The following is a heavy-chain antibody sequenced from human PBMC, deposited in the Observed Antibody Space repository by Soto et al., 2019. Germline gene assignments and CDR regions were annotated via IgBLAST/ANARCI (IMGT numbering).Heavy chain of an antibody. D-gene: IGHD3-22*01. CDR3: ARGGYYDSSGYSIFDP. Sequence: ASVKVSCKASGYTFTSYYMHWVRQAPGQGLEWMGIINPSGGSTSYAQKFQGRVTMTRDTSTSTVYMELSSLRSEDTAVYYCARGGYYDSSGYSIFDPCGQGTLVTVSS. CDR1: GYTFTSYY. J-gene: IGHJ5*02. CDR2: INPSGGST. V-gene: IGHV1-46*01.